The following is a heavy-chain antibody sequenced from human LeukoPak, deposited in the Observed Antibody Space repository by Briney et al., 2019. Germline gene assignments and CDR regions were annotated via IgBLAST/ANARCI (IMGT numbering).Heavy chain of an antibody. CDR3: ARDHIAPGLLFDC. V-gene: IGHV3-7*01. CDR1: GFTFSNHW. D-gene: IGHD2-21*01. J-gene: IGHJ4*02. CDR2: IKYDGSEK. Sequence: GGSLRLSCAASGFTFSNHWMSWVRQAPGKGLEWVANIKYDGSEKYHVGSVKGRFAIFRDNAKNSLYLQMNSLRAEDTAVYYCARDHIAPGLLFDCWGQGTQVTVSS.